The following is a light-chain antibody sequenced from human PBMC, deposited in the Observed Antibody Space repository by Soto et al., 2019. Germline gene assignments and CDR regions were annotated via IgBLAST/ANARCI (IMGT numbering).Light chain of an antibody. J-gene: IGKJ4*01. Sequence: DIQMTQSPSTLSASVGDRVTITCRASQSISSWLAWYQQKPGKAPKLLIYKASSLEGGVPSRFSGSGSGTEFTLTISSLQPDDFAAYYCQQYSSFSLTFGGGTKVEIK. V-gene: IGKV1-5*03. CDR3: QQYSSFSLT. CDR1: QSISSW. CDR2: KAS.